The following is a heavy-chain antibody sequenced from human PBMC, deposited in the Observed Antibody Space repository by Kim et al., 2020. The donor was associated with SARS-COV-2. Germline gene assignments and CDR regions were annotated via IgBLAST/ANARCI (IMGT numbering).Heavy chain of an antibody. V-gene: IGHV5-51*01. D-gene: IGHD2-15*01. CDR1: GYSFTSYW. Sequence: GESLKISCKGSGYSFTSYWIGWVRQMPGKGLEWMGIIYPGDSDTRYSPSFQGQVTISADKSISTAYLQWSSLKASDTAMYYCARLGGDIVVVGLIGDYYYGMDVWGQGTTVTVSS. CDR2: IYPGDSDT. CDR3: ARLGGDIVVVGLIGDYYYGMDV. J-gene: IGHJ6*02.